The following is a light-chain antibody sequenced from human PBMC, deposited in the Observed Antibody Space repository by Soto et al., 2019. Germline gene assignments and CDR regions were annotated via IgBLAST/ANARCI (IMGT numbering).Light chain of an antibody. CDR2: AAS. CDR3: QKYNSAPWT. V-gene: IGKV1-27*01. Sequence: DIPMTQSPSSLSTSVGDRVTITCRTSQGISNYLAWYQQKPGKVPKLLIYAASTLQSGVPSRFSGSGSGTDFTLTISSLQPEDVATYYCQKYNSAPWTFGQGTKVEIK. CDR1: QGISNY. J-gene: IGKJ1*01.